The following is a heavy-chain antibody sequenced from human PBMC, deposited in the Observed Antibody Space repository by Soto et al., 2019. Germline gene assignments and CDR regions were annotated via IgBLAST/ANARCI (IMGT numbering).Heavy chain of an antibody. CDR3: ANQWLWFGEVPRYFDL. J-gene: IGHJ2*01. V-gene: IGHV1-69*13. Sequence: GASVKVSCKASGGTFSSYAISWVRQAPGQGLEWMGGIIPIFGTANYAQKFQGRVTITADESTSTAYMELSSLRSEDTAVYYCANQWLWFGEVPRYFDLWGRGTLVTVSS. CDR1: GGTFSSYA. CDR2: IIPIFGTA. D-gene: IGHD3-10*01.